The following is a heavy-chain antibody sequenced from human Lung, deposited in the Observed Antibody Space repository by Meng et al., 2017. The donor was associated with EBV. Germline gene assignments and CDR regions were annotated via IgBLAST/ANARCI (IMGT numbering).Heavy chain of an antibody. CDR3: ASEYSSSSGLPGP. Sequence: GSDPGRAMLVWPLSPTCAFSGGSINGGKRGSWDRQPPGKGLKRIGEIYHSGRTIYNPSIKSRVTITVDTSMNQFSLKLTSVTAADTAVYYCASEYSSSSGLPGPWGQGTLVTVSS. CDR2: IYHSGRT. D-gene: IGHD6-6*01. V-gene: IGHV4-4*02. J-gene: IGHJ5*02. CDR1: GGSINGGKR.